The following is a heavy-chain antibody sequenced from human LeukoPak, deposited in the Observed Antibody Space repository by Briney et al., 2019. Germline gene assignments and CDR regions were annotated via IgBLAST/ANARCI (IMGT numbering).Heavy chain of an antibody. CDR1: GFTFSSYA. CDR2: ISGSGGST. CDR3: AKRGSGWYLDY. D-gene: IGHD6-19*01. Sequence: GGSLRLSCAASGFTFSSYAMSWVRQAPGKGLECVSAISGSGGSTYYADSLKGRFTISRDNSKNTLYLQMNSLRAEDTAVYYCAKRGSGWYLDYWGQGTLVTVSS. V-gene: IGHV3-23*01. J-gene: IGHJ4*02.